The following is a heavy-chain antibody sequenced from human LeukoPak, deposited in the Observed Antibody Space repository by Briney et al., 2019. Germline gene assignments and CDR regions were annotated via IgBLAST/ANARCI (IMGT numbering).Heavy chain of an antibody. CDR2: ISSRSKNV. Sequence: GGSLRLSCAASGFAFSDYTINWVRQAPGKGLEWISSISSRSKNVYYADSVRGRFIISRDNAKNSLYLQMNSLRAEDTALYYCAKVSASIAAAGVFDYWGQGTLVTVSS. CDR1: GFAFSDYT. V-gene: IGHV3-21*04. CDR3: AKVSASIAAAGVFDY. D-gene: IGHD6-13*01. J-gene: IGHJ4*02.